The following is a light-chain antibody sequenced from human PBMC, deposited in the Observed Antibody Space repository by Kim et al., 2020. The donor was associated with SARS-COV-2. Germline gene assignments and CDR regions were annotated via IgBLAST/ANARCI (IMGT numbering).Light chain of an antibody. J-gene: IGKJ4*01. CDR1: QSISTY. Sequence: EIVMTQSPATLSVSPGERATLSCRASQSISTYLAWYQQKPGQAPRLLIHDASTRATDIPARFTGSGSGTEFTLTISSLESEDFAVYYCQQYDNWSPLTFGGGTKVDNK. CDR3: QQYDNWSPLT. CDR2: DAS. V-gene: IGKV3-15*01.